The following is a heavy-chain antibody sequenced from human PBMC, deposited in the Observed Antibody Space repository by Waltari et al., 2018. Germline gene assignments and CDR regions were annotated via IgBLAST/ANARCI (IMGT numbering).Heavy chain of an antibody. Sequence: QVQLVQSGAAVTKPGSSVKVSCKASGGTFSSYASSWVRQAPGQGLEWMGGIIPIFGTANYAQKFQGRVTITADKSTSTAYMELSSLRSEDTAVYYCATVYAIGSYYYYYMDVWGKGTTVTVSS. CDR1: GGTFSSYA. CDR2: IIPIFGTA. D-gene: IGHD2-8*01. J-gene: IGHJ6*03. V-gene: IGHV1-69*14. CDR3: ATVYAIGSYYYYYMDV.